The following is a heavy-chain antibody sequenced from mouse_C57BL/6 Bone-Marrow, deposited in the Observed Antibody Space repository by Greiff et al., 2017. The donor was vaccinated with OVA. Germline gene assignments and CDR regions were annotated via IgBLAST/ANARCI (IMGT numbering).Heavy chain of an antibody. V-gene: IGHV1-64*01. Sequence: VQLQQPGAELVKPGASVKLSCKASGYTFTSYWMHWVKQRPGQGLEWIGMIHPNSGSTNYNEKFKSKATLTVDKSSSTAYMQLSILTSEDSAVYYCASYYGSSFTSFAYWGQGTLVTVSA. J-gene: IGHJ3*01. CDR3: ASYYGSSFTSFAY. D-gene: IGHD1-1*01. CDR2: IHPNSGST. CDR1: GYTFTSYW.